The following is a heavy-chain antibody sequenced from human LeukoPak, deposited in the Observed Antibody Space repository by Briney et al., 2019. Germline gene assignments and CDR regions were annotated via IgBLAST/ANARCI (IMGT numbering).Heavy chain of an antibody. J-gene: IGHJ4*02. D-gene: IGHD3-22*01. CDR3: ARARYYYDNSVYPAVRFDF. V-gene: IGHV4-59*01. Sequence: SETLSLTCTVSGGSISSYYWSWIRQPPGKELEWFGYIFYNGSTNYSPSLKSRVTISVDTSQNQFSLKLTSVTAAATAVYYCARARYYYDNSVYPAVRFDFWGQGILVTVS. CDR2: IFYNGST. CDR1: GGSISSYY.